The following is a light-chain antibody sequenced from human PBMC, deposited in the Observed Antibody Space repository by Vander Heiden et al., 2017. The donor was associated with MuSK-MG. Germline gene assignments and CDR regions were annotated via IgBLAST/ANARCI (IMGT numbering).Light chain of an antibody. J-gene: IGLJ1*01. V-gene: IGLV2-14*03. Sequence: QSALTQPASVSGSPGQSIRISCTGTDSDVRGYNYVSWYQQYPGKAPQLLIFDVSDRPSGVSNRFSGSKSDNTASLTISGLQAEDEADYYCSSYSSISILVFGTGTKVTVL. CDR3: SSYSSISILV. CDR1: DSDVRGYNY. CDR2: DVS.